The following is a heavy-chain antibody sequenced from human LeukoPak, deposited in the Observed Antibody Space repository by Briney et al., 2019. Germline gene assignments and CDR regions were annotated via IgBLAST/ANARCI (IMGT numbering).Heavy chain of an antibody. J-gene: IGHJ4*02. V-gene: IGHV3-21*01. CDR2: ISSSSSYI. D-gene: IGHD3-16*01. CDR1: GFTFSSYS. CDR3: ARDRGKGVDY. Sequence: GGSLRLSCAASGFTFSSYSMNWVRQAPGKGLEWVSSISSSSSYIYYADSVKGRFTVSRDNAKNSLYLQMNSLRAEDTAVYYCARDRGKGVDYWGQGTLVTVSS.